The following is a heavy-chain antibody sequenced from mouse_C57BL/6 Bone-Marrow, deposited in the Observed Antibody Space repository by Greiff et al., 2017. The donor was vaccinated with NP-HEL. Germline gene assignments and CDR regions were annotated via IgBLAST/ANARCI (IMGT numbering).Heavy chain of an antibody. D-gene: IGHD1-1*01. Sequence: EVKLQESGPSLVRPSQTLSLTCTVTGFSINSDCYWIWIRQFPGNKLEYIGYTFYSGITYYNPSLESRTYITRDTSKNQFSLKLSSVTTEDTATYYCARYYYGSSLVGPYWYFDVWGTGTTVTVSS. J-gene: IGHJ1*03. CDR1: GFSINSDCY. CDR2: TFYSGIT. CDR3: ARYYYGSSLVGPYWYFDV. V-gene: IGHV3-3*01.